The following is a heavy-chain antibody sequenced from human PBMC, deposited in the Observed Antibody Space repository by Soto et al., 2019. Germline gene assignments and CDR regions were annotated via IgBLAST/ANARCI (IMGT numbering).Heavy chain of an antibody. CDR1: GGSISSYY. V-gene: IGHV4-59*01. D-gene: IGHD5-12*01. CDR3: ARSPLRGDVGLDY. J-gene: IGHJ4*02. Sequence: PSETLSLTCTVSGGSISSYYWSWIRQPPGKGLEWIGYIYYSGSTNYNPSLKSRVTISVDTSKNQFSLKLSSVTAADTAVYYCARSPLRGDVGLDYWGQGTLVTVSS. CDR2: IYYSGST.